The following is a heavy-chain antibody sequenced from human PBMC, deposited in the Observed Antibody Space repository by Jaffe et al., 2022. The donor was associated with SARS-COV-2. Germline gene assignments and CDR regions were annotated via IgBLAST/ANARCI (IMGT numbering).Heavy chain of an antibody. Sequence: EVQLVESGGGLVQPGGSLRLSCAASGFSFSSYAMSWVRQAPGKGLEWVSVISGSGGSTYYADSVKGRFTISRDSSKNTLFLQMNSLRAEDTAVYFCAKVSPMGPTALWGQGTLVTVSS. CDR2: ISGSGGST. D-gene: IGHD1-26*01. CDR3: AKVSPMGPTAL. CDR1: GFSFSSYA. V-gene: IGHV3-23*04. J-gene: IGHJ4*02.